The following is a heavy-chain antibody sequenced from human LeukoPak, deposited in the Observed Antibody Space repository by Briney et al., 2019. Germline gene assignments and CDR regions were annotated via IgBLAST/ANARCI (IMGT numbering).Heavy chain of an antibody. CDR1: GFTFNTYA. V-gene: IGHV3-30*03. CDR2: VSHDESQK. CDR3: ARDTFGSFDY. Sequence: GGSLTLSCAASGFTFNTYAMHWVRQAPGKGLEWVAVVSHDESQKYYADSVKGRFTISRDNSRNTLYLQMNSLRAEDTAVYYCARDTFGSFDYWGQRTVVPVSS. D-gene: IGHD3-16*01. J-gene: IGHJ4*02.